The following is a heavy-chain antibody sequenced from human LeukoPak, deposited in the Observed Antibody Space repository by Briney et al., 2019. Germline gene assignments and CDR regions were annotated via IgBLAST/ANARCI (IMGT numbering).Heavy chain of an antibody. V-gene: IGHV4-4*07. D-gene: IGHD3-10*01. Sequence: ASETLSLTCTVSGGSISSYYWSSIRQPAGKGLQWIGRIYTSGSTNYNPSLKSRVTMSVDTSKNQFSLKLSSVTAADTAVYYCARVGRTGSGSYYSYFDYWGQGTLVTVSS. J-gene: IGHJ4*02. CDR3: ARVGRTGSGSYYSYFDY. CDR2: IYTSGST. CDR1: GGSISSYY.